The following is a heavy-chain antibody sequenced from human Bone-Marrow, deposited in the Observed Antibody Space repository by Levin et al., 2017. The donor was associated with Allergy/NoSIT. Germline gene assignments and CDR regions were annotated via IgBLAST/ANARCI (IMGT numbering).Heavy chain of an antibody. CDR3: ARDWNSRYYGMDV. Sequence: GSLRLSCTVSGGSVSSGSFYWSWIRQSPGKGLEWIGYIYYSGSTKYNPSLKSRVTMSVDRSKNQFSLKVSYVTAADTAVYYCARDWNSRYYGMDVWGQGTTVSVSS. V-gene: IGHV4-61*01. J-gene: IGHJ6*02. CDR1: GGSVSSGSFY. D-gene: IGHD1/OR15-1a*01. CDR2: IYYSGST.